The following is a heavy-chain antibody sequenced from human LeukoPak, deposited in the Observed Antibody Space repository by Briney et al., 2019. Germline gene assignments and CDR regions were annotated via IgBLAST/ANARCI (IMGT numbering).Heavy chain of an antibody. Sequence: GGSLRLSCAASGFTFSGYAMNWVRQAPGKGLEWVSHIYSSDTTYADSVKGRFTISRDNAKNSLYLQMNSLRDEDTAVYYCARDLHYAFDIWGQGKIVTASS. CDR2: IYSSDTT. CDR1: GFTFSGYA. V-gene: IGHV3-48*02. J-gene: IGHJ3*02. CDR3: ARDLHYAFDI. D-gene: IGHD3-10*01.